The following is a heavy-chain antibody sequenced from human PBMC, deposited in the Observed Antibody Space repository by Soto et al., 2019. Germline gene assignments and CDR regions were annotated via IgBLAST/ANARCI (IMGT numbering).Heavy chain of an antibody. V-gene: IGHV5-51*03. CDR2: IYPGDSDT. Sequence: EVQLVQSGAEVKKPGESLKISCKGSGYSFTSYWIGWVRQMPGKGLEWMGIIYPGDSDTRYSPSFQGQVTISADKSISTAYLQWSSLKASDTAMYYCARFVVVVGATPFYYMDVWGKGTTVTVSS. D-gene: IGHD2-15*01. J-gene: IGHJ6*03. CDR1: GYSFTSYW. CDR3: ARFVVVVGATPFYYMDV.